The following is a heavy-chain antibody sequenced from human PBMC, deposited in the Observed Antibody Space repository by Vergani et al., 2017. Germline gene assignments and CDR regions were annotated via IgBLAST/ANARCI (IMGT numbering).Heavy chain of an antibody. CDR1: GYTFTGYY. Sequence: QVQLVQSGAEVKKPGASVKVSCKASGYTFTGYYMHWVRQAPGQGLEWMGWINPNSGGTNYAQKLQGRVTMTTDTSTSTAYMELRSLRSDDTAVYYCARDRRGGGRTYYYGSGSEYWGQGTLVTVSS. V-gene: IGHV1-2*02. CDR2: INPNSGGT. D-gene: IGHD3-10*01. CDR3: ARDRRGGGRTYYYGSGSEY. J-gene: IGHJ4*02.